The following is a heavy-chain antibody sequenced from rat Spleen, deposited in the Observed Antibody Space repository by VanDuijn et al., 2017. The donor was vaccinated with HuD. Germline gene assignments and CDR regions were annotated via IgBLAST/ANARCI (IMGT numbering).Heavy chain of an antibody. D-gene: IGHD4-3*01. CDR1: GFTFSNYD. J-gene: IGHJ3*01. V-gene: IGHV5-25*01. CDR3: ARQDTSGYSNWFAY. CDR2: ISPSGGIT. Sequence: EVQLVESGGGLVQPGRSLKLSCAASGFTFSNYDMAWVRQAPTKGLEWVASISPSGGITYYRDSVKGRFTVSRDNSKSTLYLQVDSLRSEDTATYYCARQDTSGYSNWFAYWGQGTLVTVSS.